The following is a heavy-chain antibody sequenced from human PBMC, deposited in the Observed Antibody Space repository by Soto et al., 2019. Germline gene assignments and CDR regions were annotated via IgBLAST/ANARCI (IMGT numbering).Heavy chain of an antibody. CDR1: GGSFSGYY. CDR3: ARVFYSGNLDY. J-gene: IGHJ4*02. V-gene: IGHV4-34*01. D-gene: IGHD1-26*01. Sequence: SETLSLTCAVYGGSFSGYYWSWIRQPPGKGLEWIGEINHSGSTNYNPSLKSRVTISVDTSKNQFSLKLSSVTAADTAVYYCARVFYSGNLDYWGQGTLVTVS. CDR2: INHSGST.